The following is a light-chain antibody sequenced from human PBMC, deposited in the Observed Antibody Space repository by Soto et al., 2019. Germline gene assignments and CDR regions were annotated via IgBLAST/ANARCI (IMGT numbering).Light chain of an antibody. CDR2: DVS. CDR1: TSDVGRYNY. V-gene: IGLV2-14*01. CDR3: NSYTTSSTYV. Sequence: QSVLTQPASVSGSPGQSITISCTGTTSDVGRYNYVSWYQQHPGKAPKLIIYDVSNRPSGVSNRFSGSKSGNTASLTISGLQAEYEADYYCNSYTTSSTYVFGPGTKVTDL. J-gene: IGLJ1*01.